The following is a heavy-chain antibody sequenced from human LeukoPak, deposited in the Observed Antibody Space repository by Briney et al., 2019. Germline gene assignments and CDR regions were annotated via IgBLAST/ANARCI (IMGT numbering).Heavy chain of an antibody. CDR2: IYYSGST. V-gene: IGHV4-59*08. J-gene: IGHJ4*02. D-gene: IGHD2-2*02. CDR1: GASISSYY. CDR3: ARHHTQYPEYFDY. Sequence: SETLSLTCTVSGASISSYYWSWIRQPSGKGLEWIGYIYYSGSTNYNPSLKSRVTISVDTSKNQFSLKLSSVTAADTAVYYCARHHTQYPEYFDYWGQGTLVTVSS.